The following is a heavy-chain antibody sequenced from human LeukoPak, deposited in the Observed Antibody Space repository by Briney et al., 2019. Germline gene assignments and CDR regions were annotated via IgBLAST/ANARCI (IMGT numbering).Heavy chain of an antibody. J-gene: IGHJ6*02. CDR2: INPNSGGT. Sequence: ASVKVSCKASGYTFTGYYMHWVRQAPGQGLEWMGWINPNSGGTNYAQKFQGRVTMTTDTSTSTAYMELRSLRSDDTAVYYCARDRGYSSGWPYGMDVWGQGTTVTVSS. V-gene: IGHV1-2*02. D-gene: IGHD6-19*01. CDR3: ARDRGYSSGWPYGMDV. CDR1: GYTFTGYY.